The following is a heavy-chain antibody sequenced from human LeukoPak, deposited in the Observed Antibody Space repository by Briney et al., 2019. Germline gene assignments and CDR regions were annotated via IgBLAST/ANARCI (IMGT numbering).Heavy chain of an antibody. CDR2: IYYSGST. V-gene: IGHV4-59*01. CDR1: GGSISSYY. J-gene: IGHJ5*02. D-gene: IGHD1-14*01. Sequence: PSETLSLTCTVSGGSISSYYWSWIRQSPGKGLEWIGYIYYSGSTNYNPSLKSRVTISVDTSKNQFSLKLSSVTAADTAVYYCASITPGNWFDPWGQGTLVTVSS. CDR3: ASITPGNWFDP.